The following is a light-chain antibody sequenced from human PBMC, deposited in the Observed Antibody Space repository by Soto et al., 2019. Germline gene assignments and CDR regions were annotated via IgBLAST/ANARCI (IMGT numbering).Light chain of an antibody. J-gene: IGKJ5*01. V-gene: IGKV3-11*01. CDR2: DAS. CDR1: QSVGTF. CDR3: QHYVERSPIT. Sequence: EIVLTQSPATLSLSPGERATLSCRASQSVGTFFAWYQQKPGQAPRLLIYDASNRATGIPARFSGSGSGTDFTLTISRLEPEDFALYYCQHYVERSPITFGQGTRLEIK.